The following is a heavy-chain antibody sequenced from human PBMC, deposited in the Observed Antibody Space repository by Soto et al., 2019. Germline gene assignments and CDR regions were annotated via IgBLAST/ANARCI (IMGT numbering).Heavy chain of an antibody. D-gene: IGHD5-12*01. Sequence: SVKVSCKASGGTFSSYAISWVRQAPGQGLEWMGGIIPIFGTANYAQKFQGRVTITADESTSTAYMELSSLRSEDTAVYYCARNDIVATARIYYYYGMDVWGQGTTVT. CDR2: IIPIFGTA. CDR3: ARNDIVATARIYYYYGMDV. V-gene: IGHV1-69*13. J-gene: IGHJ6*02. CDR1: GGTFSSYA.